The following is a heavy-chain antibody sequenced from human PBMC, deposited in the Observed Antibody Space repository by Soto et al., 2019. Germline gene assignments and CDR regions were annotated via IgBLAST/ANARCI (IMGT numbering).Heavy chain of an antibody. Sequence: ASVKVSCKASGYTFTSYGISWVRQAPGQGLEWMGWISAYNGNTNYAQKLQGRVTMTTDTSTSTAYMELRSLRSDDTAVYYCARDNPFTMIVVVMNAFDIWGQGKMVTVSS. CDR1: GYTFTSYG. J-gene: IGHJ3*02. D-gene: IGHD3-22*01. CDR3: ARDNPFTMIVVVMNAFDI. V-gene: IGHV1-18*01. CDR2: ISAYNGNT.